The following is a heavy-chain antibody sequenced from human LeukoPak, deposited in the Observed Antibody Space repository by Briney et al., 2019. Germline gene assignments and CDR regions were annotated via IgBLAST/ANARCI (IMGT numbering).Heavy chain of an antibody. J-gene: IGHJ2*01. D-gene: IGHD4-23*01. CDR2: INHSGST. V-gene: IGHV4-34*01. CDR3: ARKFNSPYFDL. Sequence: SETLSLTCAVYGGSFSGYYWSWIRQPPGKGLEWIGEINHSGSTNYNPSLKSRVTISVDTSKNQFSLKLSSVTAADTAVCYCARKFNSPYFDLRGRGTLVTVSS. CDR1: GGSFSGYY.